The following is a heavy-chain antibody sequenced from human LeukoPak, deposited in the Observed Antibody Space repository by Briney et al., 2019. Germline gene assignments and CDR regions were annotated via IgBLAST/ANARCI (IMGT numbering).Heavy chain of an antibody. V-gene: IGHV3-23*01. CDR1: GVTFSNHA. CDR2: ITGSGANT. CDR3: AKEVMGLPDCSSTSCYLYNWFDP. D-gene: IGHD2-2*01. J-gene: IGHJ5*02. Sequence: GGSLRLSCAASGVTFSNHAMTWVRQAPGKGLEWVSGITGSGANTYYAESVKGRFTISRDNSRNTLYLQMNSLRAEDTAVYYCAKEVMGLPDCSSTSCYLYNWFDPWGQGTLVTVSS.